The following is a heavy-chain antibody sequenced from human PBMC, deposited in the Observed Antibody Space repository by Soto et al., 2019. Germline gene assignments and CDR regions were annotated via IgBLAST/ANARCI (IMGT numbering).Heavy chain of an antibody. D-gene: IGHD3-9*01. CDR3: ARLEGLATISYYFDF. CDR1: DDSINRDKYY. J-gene: IGHJ4*02. V-gene: IGHV4-39*01. CDR2: VYYRGNA. Sequence: QLQLQESGPGLVKPSETLSLTCSVSDDSINRDKYYWGWIRQPPGKGLEGIGSVYYRGNAYYNPSLPTRSTMSLDESKSQFSLKLNSVTAADSAVYFCARLEGLATISYYFDFWGPGALVTVSS.